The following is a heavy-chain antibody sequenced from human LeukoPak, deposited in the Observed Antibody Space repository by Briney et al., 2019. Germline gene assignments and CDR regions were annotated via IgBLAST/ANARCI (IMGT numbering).Heavy chain of an antibody. CDR1: GGSISSSSYY. CDR2: IYYSGST. D-gene: IGHD6-13*01. Sequence: SETLSLTCTVSGGSISSSSYYWGWIRQPPGKGLEWIGSIYYSGSTYYNPSLKSRVSISVDTSKNQFSLKLSSVTAADTAVYYCAREGPSSSWYIGEYWFDPWGQGTLVTVSS. CDR3: AREGPSSSWYIGEYWFDP. J-gene: IGHJ5*02. V-gene: IGHV4-39*02.